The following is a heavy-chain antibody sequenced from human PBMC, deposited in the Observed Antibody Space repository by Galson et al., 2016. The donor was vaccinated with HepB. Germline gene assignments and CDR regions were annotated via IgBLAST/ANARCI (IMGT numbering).Heavy chain of an antibody. Sequence: SLRLSCAPSGFTFSDFAMNWVRQAPGMGLELVSVISGTSGSYIFYADSLKGRFTISRDNAKNTLYLQMNSLRVDDTGVYYCARASPGMDVWGQGTTVTVS. CDR2: ISGTSGSYI. CDR1: GFTFSDFA. V-gene: IGHV3-21*01. CDR3: ARASPGMDV. J-gene: IGHJ6*02.